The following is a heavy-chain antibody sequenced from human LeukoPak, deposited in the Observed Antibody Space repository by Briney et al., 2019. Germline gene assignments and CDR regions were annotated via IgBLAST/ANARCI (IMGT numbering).Heavy chain of an antibody. CDR1: GFSLSNYL. Sequence: GGSLRLSWAAAGFSLSNYLMNWVRQAPGKGLEWVANIKQDGSEKNYVDSVKGRFSISRDNAKNSLILQMNSLRDEDTAVYYCARGVWAPFDSWGQGTLVSVSS. CDR3: ARGVWAPFDS. CDR2: IKQDGSEK. V-gene: IGHV3-7*01. J-gene: IGHJ4*02. D-gene: IGHD7-27*01.